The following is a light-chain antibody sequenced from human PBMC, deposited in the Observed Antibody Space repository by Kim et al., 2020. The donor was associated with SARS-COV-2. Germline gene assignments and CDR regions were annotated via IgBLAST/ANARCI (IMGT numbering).Light chain of an antibody. Sequence: ELVLTQSPATLSLSPGERATLSCRASQSVSSFLAWYQQKPGQAPRLLIYDASNRVTGIPARFSGSGSGTDFTLTISSLEPEDFAVYYCQQRRNWPPSITFGQGTRLEIK. J-gene: IGKJ5*01. V-gene: IGKV3-11*01. CDR3: QQRRNWPPSIT. CDR1: QSVSSF. CDR2: DAS.